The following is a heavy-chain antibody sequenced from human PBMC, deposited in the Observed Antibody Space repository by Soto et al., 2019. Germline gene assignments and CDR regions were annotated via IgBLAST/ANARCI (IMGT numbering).Heavy chain of an antibody. Sequence: PSETLSLTCTVSGGSISSYYWSWIRQPPGKGLEWIGYIYYSGSTNYNPSLKSRVTISVDTSKNQFSLKLSSVTAADTAVYYCARDLECSSTSCYNGNWFDPWGQGTLVTVSS. CDR2: IYYSGST. V-gene: IGHV4-59*01. CDR3: ARDLECSSTSCYNGNWFDP. D-gene: IGHD2-2*02. CDR1: GGSISSYY. J-gene: IGHJ5*02.